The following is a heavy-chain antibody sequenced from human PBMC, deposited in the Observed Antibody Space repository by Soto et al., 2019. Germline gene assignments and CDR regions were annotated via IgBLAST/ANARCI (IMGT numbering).Heavy chain of an antibody. J-gene: IGHJ4*02. CDR3: VKGTVVSCIGSRCYPLDN. Sequence: GGSLRLSCAASGFAFSTYGMTWVRQAPGKGLECVSIISGPGDSTAYADSVKGRFTMSRDNSKNTLYLQMDSLRVEDTAEYYCVKGTVVSCIGSRCYPLDNWGQGALVTVSS. D-gene: IGHD2-15*01. CDR2: ISGPGDST. CDR1: GFAFSTYG. V-gene: IGHV3-23*01.